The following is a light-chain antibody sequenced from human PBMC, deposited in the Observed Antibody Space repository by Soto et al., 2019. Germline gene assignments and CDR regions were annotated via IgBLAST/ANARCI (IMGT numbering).Light chain of an antibody. V-gene: IGKV1-5*01. CDR1: ESISNW. J-gene: IGKJ1*01. Sequence: DIELTQAHSTLSACIGEIGTVTCRASESISNWLAWYQQKPGKAPKLLIYDASSLESGVPGRLSGSGSGAEFPHTTSSLQPDDFATFFCQQYNTNPGAFGQGTKVDIK. CDR2: DAS. CDR3: QQYNTNPGA.